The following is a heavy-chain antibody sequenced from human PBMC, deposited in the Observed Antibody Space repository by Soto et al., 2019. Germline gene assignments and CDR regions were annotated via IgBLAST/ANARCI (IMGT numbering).Heavy chain of an antibody. Sequence: QVQLVESGGGVVQPGRSLRLSCAASGFTFSSYAMHWVRQAPGKGLEWVAVISYDGSNKYYADSVKGRFTISRDNSKNTLYLQINSLRAEDTAVYYCARVPLRFLEWLPTDSWFDPWGQGTLVTVSS. D-gene: IGHD3-3*01. CDR3: ARVPLRFLEWLPTDSWFDP. J-gene: IGHJ5*02. CDR2: ISYDGSNK. V-gene: IGHV3-30-3*01. CDR1: GFTFSSYA.